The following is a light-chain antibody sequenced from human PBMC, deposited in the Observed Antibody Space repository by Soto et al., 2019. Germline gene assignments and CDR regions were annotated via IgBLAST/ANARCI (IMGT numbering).Light chain of an antibody. V-gene: IGKV3-20*01. J-gene: IGKJ2*01. CDR1: QSVPDNY. CDR3: QQYGPSPYT. CDR2: GAS. Sequence: EIVLKQSPGTLSLSPGDGATLSCRASQSVPDNYLAWYQQKPGQAPRLLIFGASNRATAIPDRVSGSWSATDFTLTISRVQPEDFAVYYCQQYGPSPYTFGQGTKLEI.